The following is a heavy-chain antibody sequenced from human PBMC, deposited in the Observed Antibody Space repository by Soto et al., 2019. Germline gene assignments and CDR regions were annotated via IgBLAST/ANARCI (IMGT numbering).Heavy chain of an antibody. Sequence: WGSLRLSCAASGVPFISYAMSWVRQAPGKGLEWVSAISGSGGSTYYADSVKGRFTISRDNSKNTLYLQMNSLRAEDTAVYYCAKVEDTGTVCYWGQGTLVTVSS. CDR3: AKVEDTGTVCY. CDR1: GVPFISYA. CDR2: ISGSGGST. D-gene: IGHD1-1*01. J-gene: IGHJ4*02. V-gene: IGHV3-23*01.